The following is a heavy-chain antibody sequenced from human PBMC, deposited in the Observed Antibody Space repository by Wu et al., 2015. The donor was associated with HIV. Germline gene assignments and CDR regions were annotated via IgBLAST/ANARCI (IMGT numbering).Heavy chain of an antibody. CDR2: ISPYNGNT. J-gene: IGHJ4*02. Sequence: QVHLVQFGAEVKKPGSSVKVSCKASGCTFTSYGINWVRQAPGQGLEWMGWISPYNGNTNYAQKLQGRVTMTTDTSTSTAYMELRSLRSDDTAVYYCAREEYYYDNNYYYPPDYWGQGTLVTVSS. D-gene: IGHD3-22*01. CDR1: GCTFTSYG. V-gene: IGHV1-18*01. CDR3: AREEYYYDNNYYYPPDY.